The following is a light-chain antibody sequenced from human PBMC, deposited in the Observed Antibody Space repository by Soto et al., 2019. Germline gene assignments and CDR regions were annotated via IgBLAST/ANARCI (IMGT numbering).Light chain of an antibody. CDR2: DSS. Sequence: EIVLTQSPATLSLWPGETAILSCWASQSVGSYLSWYQQKPGQAPRLLIYDSSVRAPGIPARFSGSGSGTDFTLTISSLEPEDFALYYCQQRSSWITFGQGTRLEIE. V-gene: IGKV3-11*01. CDR3: QQRSSWIT. J-gene: IGKJ5*01. CDR1: QSVGSY.